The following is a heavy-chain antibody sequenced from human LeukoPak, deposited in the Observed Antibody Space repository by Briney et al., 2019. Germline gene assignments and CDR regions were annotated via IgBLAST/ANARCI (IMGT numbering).Heavy chain of an antibody. J-gene: IGHJ1*01. CDR3: ARGEQLGHLEYFQH. Sequence: GGSLRLSCAASGFTFSSYWMYWVRQAPGKGLVWVSRINSDGSSTSYADSVKGRCSISRDNAKNSLYLQMNSLRTGDTAVYYCARGEQLGHLEYFQHWGQGTLVTVSS. CDR1: GFTFSSYW. CDR2: INSDGSST. D-gene: IGHD6-13*01. V-gene: IGHV3-74*01.